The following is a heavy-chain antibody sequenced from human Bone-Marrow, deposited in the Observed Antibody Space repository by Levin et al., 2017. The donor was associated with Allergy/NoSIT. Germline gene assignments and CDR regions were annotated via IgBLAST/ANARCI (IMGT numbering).Heavy chain of an antibody. CDR3: ARGPGLARVFDL. CDR1: GFILRDYS. J-gene: IGHJ4*02. V-gene: IGHV3-30-3*01. Sequence: GESLKISCAASGFILRDYSMHWVRQAPGKGLQWVSVISYDGSNQHYADSVEGRFTISRDNSKNMLYLQMNSLGEEDSAVYFCARGPGLARVFDLWGQGTLVTVSS. D-gene: IGHD6-19*01. CDR2: ISYDGSNQ.